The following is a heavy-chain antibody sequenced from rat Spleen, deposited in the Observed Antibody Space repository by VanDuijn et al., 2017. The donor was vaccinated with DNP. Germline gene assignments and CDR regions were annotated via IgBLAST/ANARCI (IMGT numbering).Heavy chain of an antibody. V-gene: IGHV5-29*01. CDR3: ARLGYGYRYYVMDA. CDR2: ISFDGRTS. D-gene: IGHD1-9*01. Sequence: EVQLVESDGGLVQPGRSLKLSCAASGFTFSDYHMAWVRQAPTKGLEWVATISFDGRTSNYRDSVKGRFTISRDNARSTLYLQMNSLRSEDTATYYCARLGYGYRYYVMDAWGQGASVTVSS. J-gene: IGHJ4*01. CDR1: GFTFSDYH.